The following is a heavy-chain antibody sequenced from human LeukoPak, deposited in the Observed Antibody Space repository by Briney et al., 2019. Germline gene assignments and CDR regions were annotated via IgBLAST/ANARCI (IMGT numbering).Heavy chain of an antibody. CDR2: ISPVGNT. J-gene: IGHJ5*02. Sequence: PSETLSLTCTVSSGSIASATYSWSWIRQPPGKGLEWVGYISPVGNTYYGPSLKSRVTVSIDRSKYQFSLRLTSVTAADAAVYYCAAYEDFGGFWRDSWGRGTPVIVSS. D-gene: IGHD4-23*01. CDR3: AAYEDFGGFWRDS. V-gene: IGHV4-30-2*01. CDR1: SGSIASATYS.